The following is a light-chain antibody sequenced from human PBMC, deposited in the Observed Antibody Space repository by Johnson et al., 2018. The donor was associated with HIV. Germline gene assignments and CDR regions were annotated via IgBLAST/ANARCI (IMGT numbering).Light chain of an antibody. J-gene: IGLJ1*01. V-gene: IGLV1-51*01. Sequence: QSVLTQPPSVSAAPGQKVTISCSGSSSNIGNNYVSWYQQLPGTAPKILIYDNKKRPSGIPDRFSGSKSGTSATLGITGLQTGDEADYYCGTWDSSLSAYVFGTGTKVTVL. CDR3: GTWDSSLSAYV. CDR2: DNK. CDR1: SSNIGNNY.